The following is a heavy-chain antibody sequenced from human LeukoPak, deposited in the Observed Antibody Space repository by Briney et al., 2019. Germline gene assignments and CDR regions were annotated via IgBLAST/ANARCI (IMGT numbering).Heavy chain of an antibody. CDR2: ISSSSSYI. CDR1: VFTFRSYS. D-gene: IGHD6-19*01. J-gene: IGHJ4*02. V-gene: IGHV3-21*01. CDR3: ASEMGWYFDY. Sequence: GGSLRLSCAASVFTFRSYSMNWVRQAPGRGREWVSSISSSSSYIHYADSVKGRLTISRDNDKNSLYMQMNSLRAEETAVYYCASEMGWYFDYWGQGTLVTVSS.